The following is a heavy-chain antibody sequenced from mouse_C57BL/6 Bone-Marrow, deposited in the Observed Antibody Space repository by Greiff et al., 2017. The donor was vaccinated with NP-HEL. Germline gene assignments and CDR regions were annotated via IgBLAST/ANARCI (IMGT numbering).Heavy chain of an antibody. J-gene: IGHJ2*01. CDR2: IDPSDSYT. D-gene: IGHD1-1*01. CDR3: ARYGYLDD. V-gene: IGHV1-69*01. CDR1: GYTFTSYW. Sequence: QVQLQQPGAELVMPGASVKLSCKASGYTFTSYWMHWVKQRPGQGLEWIGEIDPSDSYTNYNQKFKGKSTLTVDKSSSTAYMQLSSLTSEDSAVYYCARYGYLDDWGKGTTLTVSS.